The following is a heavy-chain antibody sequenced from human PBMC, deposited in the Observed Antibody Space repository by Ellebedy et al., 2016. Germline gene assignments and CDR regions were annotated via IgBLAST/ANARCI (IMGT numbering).Heavy chain of an antibody. CDR2: INAGDGDT. J-gene: IGHJ6*02. V-gene: IGHV1-3*01. Sequence: ASVKVSCKASGYTFTSYAMHWVRQAPGQRLEWMGRINAGDGDTKYSQKFQGRVTITRDTSASTAYMELSSLRSEDTAVYYCARLPSIVGATRRHPSYYYYGMDVWGQGTTVTVSS. CDR3: ARLPSIVGATRRHPSYYYYGMDV. CDR1: GYTFTSYA. D-gene: IGHD1-26*01.